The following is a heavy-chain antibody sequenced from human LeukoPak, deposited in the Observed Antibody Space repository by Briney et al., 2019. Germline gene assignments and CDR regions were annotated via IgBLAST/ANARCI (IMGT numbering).Heavy chain of an antibody. CDR3: ARGAESINYYYYIDV. CDR2: INPNSGGT. V-gene: IGHV1-2*02. J-gene: IGHJ6*03. D-gene: IGHD2/OR15-2a*01. CDR1: GYTFTGYY. Sequence: ASVKVSCKASGYTFTGYYMHWVRQAPGQGLEWMGWINPNSGGTNYAQKFQGRLTMTRDRSFNTAYMEVTRLRSDDTAVYYCARGAESINYYYYIDVWGKGTTVTISS.